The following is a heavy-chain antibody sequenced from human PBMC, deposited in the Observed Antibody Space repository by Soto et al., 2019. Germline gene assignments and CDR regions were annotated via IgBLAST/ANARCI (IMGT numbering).Heavy chain of an antibody. V-gene: IGHV4-39*01. D-gene: IGHD6-19*01. CDR3: TRRVAGGQYFQH. Sequence: QLQLQESGPGLVKPSETLSLTCTVSGGSISSRSYYWGWIRQPPGKGLEWIGSIYYSGSTYYNPSLKSRVTLYVDTSKTQFSLKLSSGTAADPAVYYCTRRVAGGQYFQHWGQGTLVTVSS. CDR2: IYYSGST. J-gene: IGHJ1*01. CDR1: GGSISSRSYY.